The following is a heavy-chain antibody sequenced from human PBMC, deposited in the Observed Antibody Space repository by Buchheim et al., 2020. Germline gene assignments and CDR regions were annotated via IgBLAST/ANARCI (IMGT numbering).Heavy chain of an antibody. V-gene: IGHV5-51*01. CDR3: ARRGVLTGSYTDFDI. D-gene: IGHD3-10*01. J-gene: IGHJ4*02. CDR1: GYSFTSYW. CDR2: LYPGDSDT. Sequence: EVQLVQSGPVVKKPGESLRLSCEGSGYSFTSYWIGWVRQMPGKGLEWIGILYPGDSDTRYNPSFQGQVTFSADNSINTAYLQWGRLKASDTAIYYCARRGVLTGSYTDFDIWGQGTL.